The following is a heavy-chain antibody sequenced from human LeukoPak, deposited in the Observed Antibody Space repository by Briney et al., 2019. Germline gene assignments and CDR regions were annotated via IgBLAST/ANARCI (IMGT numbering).Heavy chain of an antibody. J-gene: IGHJ2*01. V-gene: IGHV4-30-4*01. D-gene: IGHD3-22*01. CDR3: ARESIYYYDSSGSNYWYFDL. CDR2: IYYSGST. CDR1: GGSISSGDYY. Sequence: SETLSLTCTVSGGSISSGDYYWSWIRQPPGKGLEWIGYIYYSGSTYYNPSLKSRVTISVDTSKNQFSLKLSPVAAADTAVYYCARESIYYYDSSGSNYWYFDLWGRGTLVTVSS.